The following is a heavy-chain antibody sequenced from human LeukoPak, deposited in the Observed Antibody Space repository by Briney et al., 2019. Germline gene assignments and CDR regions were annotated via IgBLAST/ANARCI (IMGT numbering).Heavy chain of an antibody. Sequence: GGSLRLSCAASGFTFSSYGMHWVRQAPGKGLEWVAVIWYDGSNKYYADSVKGRFTISRDNSKNTLYLQMNSLRAEDTAVYYCAREVQVTMIVVPIRNYYMDVWGKGTTVTVSS. V-gene: IGHV3-30*19. D-gene: IGHD3-22*01. CDR1: GFTFSSYG. J-gene: IGHJ6*03. CDR2: IWYDGSNK. CDR3: AREVQVTMIVVPIRNYYMDV.